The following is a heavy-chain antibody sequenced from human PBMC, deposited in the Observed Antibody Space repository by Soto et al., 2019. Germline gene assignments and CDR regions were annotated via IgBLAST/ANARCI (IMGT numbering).Heavy chain of an antibody. Sequence: LRLSCAASGFTFSSYWMSWVRQAPGKGLEWVANIKQDGSEKYYVDSVKGRFTISRDNAKNSLYLQMNSLRAEDTAVYYCAKSPIAAAEDAFDIWGQGTMVTVSS. CDR3: AKSPIAAAEDAFDI. CDR2: IKQDGSEK. CDR1: GFTFSSYW. J-gene: IGHJ3*02. D-gene: IGHD6-13*01. V-gene: IGHV3-7*03.